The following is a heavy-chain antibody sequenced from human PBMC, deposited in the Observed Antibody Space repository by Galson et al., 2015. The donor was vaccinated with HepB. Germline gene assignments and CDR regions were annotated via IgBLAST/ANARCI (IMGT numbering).Heavy chain of an antibody. V-gene: IGHV1-2*02. J-gene: IGHJ4*02. Sequence: SVKVSCKASGYTFTGYYMHWVRQAPGQGLEWMGWINPNSGGTNYAQKFQGRVTMTRDTSISTAYMELSRLRSDDTAVYYCARSSDSSGYHTPLFDYWGQGTLVTVSS. CDR2: INPNSGGT. CDR3: ARSSDSSGYHTPLFDY. CDR1: GYTFTGYY. D-gene: IGHD3-22*01.